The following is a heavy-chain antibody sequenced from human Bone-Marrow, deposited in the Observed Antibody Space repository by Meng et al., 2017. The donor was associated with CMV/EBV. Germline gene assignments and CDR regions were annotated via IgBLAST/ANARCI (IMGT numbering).Heavy chain of an antibody. J-gene: IGHJ4*02. D-gene: IGHD2-2*03. Sequence: GESLKISCAASGFTFSSYEMNWVRQAPGKGLEWVSYISSSGSTIYYADSVKGRFTISRDNAKNSLYLQMNSLRAEDTAVYYCARALDIVVVPSRLGLDYWGQGKLVTVSS. CDR2: ISSSGSTI. V-gene: IGHV3-48*03. CDR3: ARALDIVVVPSRLGLDY. CDR1: GFTFSSYE.